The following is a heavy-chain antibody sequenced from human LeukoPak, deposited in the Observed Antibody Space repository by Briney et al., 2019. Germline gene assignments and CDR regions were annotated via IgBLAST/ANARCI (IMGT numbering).Heavy chain of an antibody. D-gene: IGHD3-10*01. Sequence: GVSLRLSCAASGLTLSSYDMHWVRHAPGKGREWLAVISYGGSNKYYADSVKGRFTISRDNSKNTLYLQKNSLRAEDTAVYYCASQGYYYGSGSYYFDYWGQGTLVTVSS. CDR1: GLTLSSYD. J-gene: IGHJ4*02. CDR3: ASQGYYYGSGSYYFDY. V-gene: IGHV3-30*04. CDR2: ISYGGSNK.